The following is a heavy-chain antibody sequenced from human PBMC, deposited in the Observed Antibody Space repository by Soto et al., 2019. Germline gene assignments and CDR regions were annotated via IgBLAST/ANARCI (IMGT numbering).Heavy chain of an antibody. Sequence: GASVKVSCKASGYTFTSYYMHWVRQAPGQGLEWMGIINPSGGSTSYAQKFQGRVTMTRDTSTSTVYMELSSLRSEDTAVYYCASPGSLSSSWWYFDYWGQGTLVTVSS. CDR1: GYTFTSYY. CDR3: ASPGSLSSSWWYFDY. D-gene: IGHD6-13*01. V-gene: IGHV1-46*01. J-gene: IGHJ4*02. CDR2: INPSGGST.